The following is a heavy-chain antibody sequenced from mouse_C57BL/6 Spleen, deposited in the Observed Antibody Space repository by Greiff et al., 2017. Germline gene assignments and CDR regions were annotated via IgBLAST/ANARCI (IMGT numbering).Heavy chain of an antibody. CDR2: ISSGSSTI. CDR3: ERRGYYFGY. CDR1: GFTFSDYG. V-gene: IGHV5-17*01. Sequence: EVHLVESGGGLVKPGGSLKLSCAASGFTFSDYGMHWVRQAPEKGLEWVAYISSGSSTIYYADTVKGRFTISRDNAKNTRFLQMTSLRYEDTAMYYCERRGYYFGYWGQGTTLTVSS. J-gene: IGHJ2*01. D-gene: IGHD3-1*01.